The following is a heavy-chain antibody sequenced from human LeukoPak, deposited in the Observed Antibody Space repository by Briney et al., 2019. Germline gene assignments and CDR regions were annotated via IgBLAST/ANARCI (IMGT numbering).Heavy chain of an antibody. Sequence: GGSLRLSCAASGFTFSSYSMNWVRQAPGKGLEWVSYISSSSSTIYYADSVKGRFTISRDNAKNSLYLQMNSLRAEDTAVYYCAKEGNYYDSSGYYMYWGQGTLVTVSS. V-gene: IGHV3-48*01. J-gene: IGHJ4*02. CDR3: AKEGNYYDSSGYYMY. CDR1: GFTFSSYS. CDR2: ISSSSSTI. D-gene: IGHD3-22*01.